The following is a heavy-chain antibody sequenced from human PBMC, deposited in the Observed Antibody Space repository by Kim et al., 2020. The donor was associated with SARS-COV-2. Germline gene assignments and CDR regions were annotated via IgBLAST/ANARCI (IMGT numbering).Heavy chain of an antibody. V-gene: IGHV4-39*01. D-gene: IGHD3-10*01. J-gene: IGHJ4*02. CDR2: MYYTGRT. Sequence: SETLSLTCTVSGGSISSSRYYWGWVRPPPGKGLEWIATMYYTGRTYFNPSLESRVTLSVDTSKNVVSLKLTWVTAADTAVYYCARQTSLCFGEDNDCWGQGTLVTVSS. CDR1: GGSISSSRYY. CDR3: ARQTSLCFGEDNDC.